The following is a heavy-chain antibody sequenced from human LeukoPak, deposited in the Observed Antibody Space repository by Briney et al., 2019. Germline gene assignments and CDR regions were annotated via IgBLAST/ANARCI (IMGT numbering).Heavy chain of an antibody. V-gene: IGHV4-34*01. CDR3: ARARGYSGYERPFDY. CDR1: GGSFSGYY. J-gene: IGHJ4*02. CDR2: INHSGST. Sequence: SETLSLTCAVYGGSFSGYYWSWIRQPPGKGLEWIGEINHSGSTNYNPSLKSRVTISVDTSKNQFSLKLSSVTAADTAVYYCARARGYSGYERPFDYWGQGTLVTVSS. D-gene: IGHD5-12*01.